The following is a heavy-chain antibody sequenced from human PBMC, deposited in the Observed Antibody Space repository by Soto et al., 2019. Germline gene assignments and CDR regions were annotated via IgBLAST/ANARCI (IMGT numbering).Heavy chain of an antibody. CDR3: ARGLSVINKFSKYYGMDV. CDR2: INHSEST. V-gene: IGHV4-34*01. D-gene: IGHD3-10*01. J-gene: IGHJ6*02. Sequence: PXATLSLICAVYGVSVSRYYWSWVRQPPGKGLEWIGEINHSESTNYNPSLKSRVTISVDTSKNQFSLKLSSVTAADTAVYYCARGLSVINKFSKYYGMDVWGQGTTVTVSS. CDR1: GVSVSRYY.